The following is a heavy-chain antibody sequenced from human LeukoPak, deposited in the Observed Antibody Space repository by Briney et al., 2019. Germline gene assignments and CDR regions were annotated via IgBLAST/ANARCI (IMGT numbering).Heavy chain of an antibody. J-gene: IGHJ6*02. V-gene: IGHV4-39*01. D-gene: IGHD6-19*01. CDR3: ARLLRIPGGWSHSGMDV. CDR2: IYYSGST. Sequence: PSETLSLTCTVSGGSISSSSYYWGWIRQPPGKGLEWIGSIYYSGSTYYNPSLKGRVTISVDTSKNQFSLKLSSVTAADTAVYYCARLLRIPGGWSHSGMDVWGQGTTVTVSS. CDR1: GGSISSSSYY.